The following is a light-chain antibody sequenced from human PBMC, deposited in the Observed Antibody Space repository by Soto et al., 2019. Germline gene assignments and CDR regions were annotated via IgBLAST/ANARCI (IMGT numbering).Light chain of an antibody. J-gene: IGLJ2*01. CDR2: DDA. CDR3: QVWDSNTEHVV. CDR1: DIGSKN. Sequence: SYELTQPPSVSVAPGQTARIACGGNDIGSKNVHWYQQKPGQAPVLVVYDDAERPSGIPERVSGSNSGNTAILTISRVEAGDEADYYCQVWDSNTEHVVFGAGTKLTVL. V-gene: IGLV3-21*02.